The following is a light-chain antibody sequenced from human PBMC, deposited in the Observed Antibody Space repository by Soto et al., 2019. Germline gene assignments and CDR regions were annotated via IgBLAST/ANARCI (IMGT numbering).Light chain of an antibody. Sequence: EIVMTQSPATLSVSPGERATLSCRASQSITRNLAWYQQSPGQAPRLLIYGASTRATGIPARFSGSGSGTEFTLTINSLQSEDFAVYYCQQYNNWPMWTFGQGNKV. CDR3: QQYNNWPMWT. J-gene: IGKJ1*01. CDR2: GAS. V-gene: IGKV3-15*01. CDR1: QSITRN.